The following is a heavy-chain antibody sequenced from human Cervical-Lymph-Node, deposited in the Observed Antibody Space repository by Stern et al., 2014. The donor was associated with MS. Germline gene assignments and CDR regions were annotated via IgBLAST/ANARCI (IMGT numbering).Heavy chain of an antibody. D-gene: IGHD4-17*01. CDR3: ARDYGDYAYYGMDV. CDR1: GGSINNYY. Sequence: QVQLQEPGPGLVKPSETLSLTCTVSGGSINNYYWTWIRQPPGKGLEWIGYVSYSGRTKYNPSLKSRVAMSVDTSKKQFSLKLNSVTAADTAVYYCARDYGDYAYYGMDVWGQGTTVTVSS. CDR2: VSYSGRT. J-gene: IGHJ6*02. V-gene: IGHV4-59*01.